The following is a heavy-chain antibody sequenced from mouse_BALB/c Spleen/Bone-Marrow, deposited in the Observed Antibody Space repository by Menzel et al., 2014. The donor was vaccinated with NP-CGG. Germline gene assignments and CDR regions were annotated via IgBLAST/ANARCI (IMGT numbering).Heavy chain of an antibody. J-gene: IGHJ2*01. CDR3: ARGRTTVVSDY. CDR1: GYTFTNYW. D-gene: IGHD1-1*01. CDR2: IEPSDSYT. V-gene: IGHV1-69*02. Sequence: QVQLQQSGAEVVKPGASVKVSCKASGYTFTNYWMQWVKQRPGQGLEWIGKIEPSDSYTNYNQDFKGKATLTVDKSSSTAYMQLSSLTSEDSAVYYCARGRTTVVSDYWGQGTPLTVSS.